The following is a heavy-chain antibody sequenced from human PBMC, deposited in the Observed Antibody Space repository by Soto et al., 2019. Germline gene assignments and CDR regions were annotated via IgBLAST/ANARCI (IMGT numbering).Heavy chain of an antibody. J-gene: IGHJ6*02. Sequence: GESLKISCAASGFTFSSYAMHWVRQAPGKGLEWVAVISYDGSNKYYADSVKGRFTISRDNSKNTLYLQMNSLRAEDTAVYYCARTAVKEVGATKRSYYYYGMDVWGQGTTVTVSS. CDR3: ARTAVKEVGATKRSYYYYGMDV. CDR1: GFTFSSYA. CDR2: ISYDGSNK. D-gene: IGHD1-26*01. V-gene: IGHV3-30-3*01.